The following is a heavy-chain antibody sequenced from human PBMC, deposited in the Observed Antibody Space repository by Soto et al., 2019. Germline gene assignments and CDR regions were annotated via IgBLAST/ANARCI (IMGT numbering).Heavy chain of an antibody. CDR3: AALGGSWPP. D-gene: IGHD6-13*01. CDR1: GGSISSGGYS. J-gene: IGHJ5*02. CDR2: IYHSGST. Sequence: PSETLSLTCAVSGGSISSGGYSWSWIRQPPGEGLEWIGYIYHSGSTYYNPSLKSRVTISVDRSKNQFSLILNSMTAADTAVYYCAALGGSWPPWSQGTLVTSPQ. V-gene: IGHV4-30-2*01.